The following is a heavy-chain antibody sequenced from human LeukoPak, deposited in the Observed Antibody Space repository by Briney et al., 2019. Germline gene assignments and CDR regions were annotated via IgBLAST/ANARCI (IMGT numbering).Heavy chain of an antibody. Sequence: ASVKVSCKASGYTFTGYYMHWVRRAPGQGLEWMGWINPNSGGTNYAQKFQGRVTMTRDTSISTAYMELSRLRSDDTAVYYCARGGSITIFGVVNNWVDPWGQGTLVTVSS. D-gene: IGHD3-3*01. V-gene: IGHV1-2*02. CDR2: INPNSGGT. CDR1: GYTFTGYY. J-gene: IGHJ5*02. CDR3: ARGGSITIFGVVNNWVDP.